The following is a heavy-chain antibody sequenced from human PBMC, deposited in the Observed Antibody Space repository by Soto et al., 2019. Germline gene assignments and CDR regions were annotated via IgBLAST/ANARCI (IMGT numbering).Heavy chain of an antibody. D-gene: IGHD3-3*01. Sequence: SETLSLTCTVSGGSISSSSYYWGWIRQPPGKGLEWIGSIYYSGSTYYNPSLKSRVPISVDTSKNQFSLKLSSVTAADTAVYYCARLFHDFWSSPFDYWGQGTLVTVSS. CDR2: IYYSGST. V-gene: IGHV4-39*01. J-gene: IGHJ4*02. CDR3: ARLFHDFWSSPFDY. CDR1: GGSISSSSYY.